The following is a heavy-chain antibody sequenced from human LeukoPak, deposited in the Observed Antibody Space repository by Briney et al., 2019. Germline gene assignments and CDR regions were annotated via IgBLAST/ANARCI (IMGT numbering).Heavy chain of an antibody. CDR2: ISSSSSYI. CDR3: ARRGPRTGKEAYYYGMDV. V-gene: IGHV3-21*01. J-gene: IGHJ6*02. CDR1: GFTFSSYS. D-gene: IGHD1-1*01. Sequence: PGGSLRLSCAASGFTFSSYSMNWVRQAPGKGLEWVSSISSSSSYIYYADSVKGRFTISRDNAKNSLYLQMNSLRAEDTAVYYCARRGPRTGKEAYYYGMDVWGQGTTVTVSS.